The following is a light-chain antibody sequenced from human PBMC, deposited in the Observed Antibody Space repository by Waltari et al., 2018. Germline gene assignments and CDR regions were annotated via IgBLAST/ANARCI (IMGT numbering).Light chain of an antibody. V-gene: IGKV4-1*01. J-gene: IGKJ4*01. CDR1: QSVLSSSKNKNY. Sequence: DIVVTQSPDPLAVSLGQRATIKCKSSQSVLSSSKNKNYLAWYQQKPGQPPKLLIYWASTRESGVPDRFSGSGSGTEFTLTISSLQAEDVALYYCQQYYSIPLSFGGGTKVEIK. CDR3: QQYYSIPLS. CDR2: WAS.